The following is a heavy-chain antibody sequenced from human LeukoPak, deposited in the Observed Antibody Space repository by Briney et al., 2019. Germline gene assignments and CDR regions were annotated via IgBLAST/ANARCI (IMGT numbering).Heavy chain of an antibody. V-gene: IGHV3-30-3*01. CDR2: ISYDGSNK. D-gene: IGHD3-22*01. Sequence: GGSLRLSCAASGFTFSSYATHWVRQAPGKGLEWVAVISYDGSNKYYADSVKGRFTISRDNSKNTLYLQMNSLRAEDTAVYYCAREFYYHDSSGYVDPWGQGTLVTVSS. CDR1: GFTFSSYA. J-gene: IGHJ5*02. CDR3: AREFYYHDSSGYVDP.